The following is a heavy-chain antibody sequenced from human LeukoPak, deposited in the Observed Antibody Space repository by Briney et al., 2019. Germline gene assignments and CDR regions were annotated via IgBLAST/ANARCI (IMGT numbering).Heavy chain of an antibody. CDR2: VFYSGTT. D-gene: IGHD2-8*01. J-gene: IGHJ3*02. Sequence: PSETLSLTCSVSGGSFRTYYWTWIRQPPGQGLEWIAHVFYSGTTNYNPSLKSRVTISVDTSKNQFSLKLSSVTAADTAVYYCARKGVVYAIRGIGAFDIWGQGTMVTVSS. CDR1: GGSFRTYY. CDR3: ARKGVVYAIRGIGAFDI. V-gene: IGHV4-59*01.